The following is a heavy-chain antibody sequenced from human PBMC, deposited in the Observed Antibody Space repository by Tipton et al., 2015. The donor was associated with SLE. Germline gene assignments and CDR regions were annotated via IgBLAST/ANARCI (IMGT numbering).Heavy chain of an antibody. CDR3: ARGRTVAAPYNWFDP. V-gene: IGHV3-30*04. Sequence: QLVQSGGGVVQPGRSLRLSCAASGFTFSSYAMHWVRQAPGKGLEWVAVISYDGSNKYYADSVKGRFTISRDNSKNTLYLQMNSLRAEDTAVYYCARGRTVAAPYNWFDPWGQGTLVTVSS. CDR1: GFTFSSYA. J-gene: IGHJ5*02. CDR2: ISYDGSNK. D-gene: IGHD6-19*01.